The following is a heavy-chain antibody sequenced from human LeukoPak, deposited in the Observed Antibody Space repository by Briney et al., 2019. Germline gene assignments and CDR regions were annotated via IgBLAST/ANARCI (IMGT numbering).Heavy chain of an antibody. J-gene: IGHJ4*02. CDR2: IYYSGST. CDR3: ARDADYDSSGY. CDR1: GGSISSYY. Sequence: SETLSLTCTVSGGSISSYYWSWIRQPPGKGLEWIGYIYYSGSTNYNPSLKSRVTISVDTSKNQFSLKLSSVTAADTAVYYCARDADYDSSGYWGQGTLVTVSS. D-gene: IGHD3-22*01. V-gene: IGHV4-59*12.